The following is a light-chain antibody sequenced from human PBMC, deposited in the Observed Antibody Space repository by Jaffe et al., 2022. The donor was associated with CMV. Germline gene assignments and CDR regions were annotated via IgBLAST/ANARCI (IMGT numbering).Light chain of an antibody. CDR2: GAS. CDR1: QSVSSN. J-gene: IGKJ2*01. CDR3: QQYNNWPYT. V-gene: IGKV3-15*01. Sequence: EIVMTQSPATLSVSPGEGATLSCRASQSVSSNLAWYQQKPGQAPRLLIHGASSRATGIPARFSGSGSGTQFTLTISSLQSEDCAVYYCQQYNNWPYTFGQGTKLEIK.